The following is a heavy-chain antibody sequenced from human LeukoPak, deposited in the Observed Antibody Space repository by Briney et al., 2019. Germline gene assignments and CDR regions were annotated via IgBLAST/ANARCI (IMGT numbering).Heavy chain of an antibody. V-gene: IGHV3-53*05. D-gene: IGHD6-13*01. CDR3: AREKARFGSSPAGL. Sequence: GGSLRLSCAASGFTVSSNYMSWVRQAPGKGLEWVSVIYSGGSTYYADSVKGRFTISRDNSKNTLYLQMNSLRAEDTAVYYCAREKARFGSSPAGLWGQGTLVTVSS. CDR1: GFTVSSNY. CDR2: IYSGGST. J-gene: IGHJ4*02.